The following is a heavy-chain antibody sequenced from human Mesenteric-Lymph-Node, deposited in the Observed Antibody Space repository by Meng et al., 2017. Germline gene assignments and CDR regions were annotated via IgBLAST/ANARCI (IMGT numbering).Heavy chain of an antibody. J-gene: IGHJ4*02. CDR3: AREREDIAAAAPGY. D-gene: IGHD6-13*01. CDR2: IYHSGST. Sequence: GSLRLSCAVYGGSFSGYYWSWIRQPPGKGLEWIGSIYHSGSTYYNPSLKSRVTISVDTSKNQFSLKLSSVTAADTAVYYCAREREDIAAAAPGYWGQGTLVTVSS. CDR1: GGSFSGYY. V-gene: IGHV4-34*01.